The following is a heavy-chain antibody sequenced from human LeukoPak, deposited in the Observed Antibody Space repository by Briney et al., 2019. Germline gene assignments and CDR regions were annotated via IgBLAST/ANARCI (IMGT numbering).Heavy chain of an antibody. CDR3: AGGRYTGGWFYYFDY. V-gene: IGHV4-59*01. CDR2: IYYSGTT. J-gene: IGHJ4*02. Sequence: SETPSLTCTVSGGSISNYYWSWIRQPPGKGLEWIGYIYYSGTTNYNPSLKSRVTISVGTSKNQFSLKLSSVTAADTAVYYCAGGRYTGGWFYYFDYWGQGTLVTVSP. D-gene: IGHD2-8*02. CDR1: GGSISNYY.